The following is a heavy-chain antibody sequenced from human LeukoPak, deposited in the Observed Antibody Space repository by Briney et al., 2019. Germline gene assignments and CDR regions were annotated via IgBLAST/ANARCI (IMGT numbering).Heavy chain of an antibody. V-gene: IGHV1-2*02. D-gene: IGHD5-12*01. CDR3: ARDRWLRYPGDY. Sequence: ASVTVSCKASGYTFSGYYIHWIRQAPGQGLEWMGWINPTSGDTNYAQKFQGRVTMTRDTSISTAYMELNRLRYDDTAVYYCARDRWLRYPGDYWGQGTVITVSS. CDR2: INPTSGDT. CDR1: GYTFSGYY. J-gene: IGHJ4*02.